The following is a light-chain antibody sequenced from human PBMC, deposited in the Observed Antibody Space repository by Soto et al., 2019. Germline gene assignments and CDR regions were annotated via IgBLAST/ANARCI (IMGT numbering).Light chain of an antibody. CDR1: QSVSSY. CDR3: QQRRNWPPIT. V-gene: IGKV3-11*01. J-gene: IGKJ5*01. CDR2: DAS. Sequence: EIVLTQSPATLSLSPGERATLSCRASQSVSSYFAWYQQKPGQAPRLLIYDASNRATGIPARFSGSGSGTDFTLTISGLEPEDFAVYDCQQRRNWPPITFGQGTRLEIK.